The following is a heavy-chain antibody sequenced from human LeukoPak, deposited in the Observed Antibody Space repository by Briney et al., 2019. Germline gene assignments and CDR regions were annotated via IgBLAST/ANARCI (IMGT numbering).Heavy chain of an antibody. D-gene: IGHD3-10*01. CDR3: TRGGSNFDY. V-gene: IGHV4-59*01. J-gene: IGHJ4*02. Sequence: SETLSLTCTVSGGSISSYYWSWVRQSPEKGLEWIGYIYYSGSTNYNPSLKSRVTISVDTSKNQFSLQLTSVTAADTAVYFCTRGGSNFDYWGQGTLVTVSS. CDR1: GGSISSYY. CDR2: IYYSGST.